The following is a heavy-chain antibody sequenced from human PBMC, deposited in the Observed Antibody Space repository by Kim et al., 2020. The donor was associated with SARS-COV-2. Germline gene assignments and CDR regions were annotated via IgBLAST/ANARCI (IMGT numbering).Heavy chain of an antibody. V-gene: IGHV3-23*01. J-gene: IGHJ4*02. CDR2: ITGSGGST. CDR3: AKPRSGWYVFDY. D-gene: IGHD6-19*01. Sequence: GGSLRLSCAASGFTFSSYTMSWVRQAPGKGLEWVSVITGSGGSTNYADSVKGRFTISRDNSKNTLYLQMNSLRVEDTATYYCAKPRSGWYVFDYWGQGTL. CDR1: GFTFSSYT.